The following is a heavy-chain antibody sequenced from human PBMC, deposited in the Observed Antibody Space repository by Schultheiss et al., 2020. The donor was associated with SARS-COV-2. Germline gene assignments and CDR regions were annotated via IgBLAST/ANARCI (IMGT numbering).Heavy chain of an antibody. D-gene: IGHD6-19*01. CDR1: GFTFSSYA. Sequence: GGSLRLSCAASGFTFSSYAMHWVRQAPGKGLEWVAVISYDGSHKDYADSVRGRFTISRDNSKNTLYLQMNSLRAEDTALYYCARDQWPGMGQFDYWGQGTLVTSPQ. CDR3: ARDQWPGMGQFDY. J-gene: IGHJ4*02. CDR2: ISYDGSHK. V-gene: IGHV3-30*04.